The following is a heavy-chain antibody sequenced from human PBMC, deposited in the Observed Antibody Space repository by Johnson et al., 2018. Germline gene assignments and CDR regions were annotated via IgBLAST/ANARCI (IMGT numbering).Heavy chain of an antibody. Sequence: QVQLVQSGGGVVQPGRSLRLSCAASGFTFSSYTMFWVRQAPGQGLEWVASISHEANIAIYADSVKGRVTISRDNSKNTLYLQINSLRVDDTAVYYCAKDGQPARQYVDAFDIWGQGTMVTVSS. CDR3: AKDGQPARQYVDAFDI. CDR1: GFTFSSYT. J-gene: IGHJ3*02. V-gene: IGHV3-30*18. CDR2: ISHEANIA. D-gene: IGHD2-2*01.